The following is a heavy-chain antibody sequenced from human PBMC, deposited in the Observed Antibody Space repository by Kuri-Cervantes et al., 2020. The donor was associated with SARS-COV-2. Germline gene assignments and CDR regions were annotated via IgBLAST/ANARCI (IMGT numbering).Heavy chain of an antibody. V-gene: IGHV4-38-2*02. CDR3: ARDPSRGVRWSGYPNYFDY. CDR2: IYYSGST. D-gene: IGHD3-3*01. Sequence: SETLSLTCTVSGSSVSSPNYWGWLRQPPGKGLEWIGSIYYSGSTYYNPSLKSRVTISVDTSKNQFSLKLSSVTAADTAVYYCARDPSRGVRWSGYPNYFDYWGQGTRVTVSS. CDR1: GSSVSSPNY. J-gene: IGHJ4*02.